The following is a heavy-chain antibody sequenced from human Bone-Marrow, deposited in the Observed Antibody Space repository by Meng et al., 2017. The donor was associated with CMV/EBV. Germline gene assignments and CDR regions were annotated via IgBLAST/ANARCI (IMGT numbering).Heavy chain of an antibody. CDR3: ATLNQGGYELYY. CDR1: GYTFTSYG. J-gene: IGHJ4*02. CDR2: ISAYNGNT. Sequence: ASVKVSCKASGYTFTSYGISWVRQAPGQGLEWMGWISAYNGNTNYAQKLQGRVTMTTDTSTSTAYMELSSLRSEDTAVYYCATLNQGGYELYYWGQGTLVTVSS. D-gene: IGHD2-2*01. V-gene: IGHV1-18*01.